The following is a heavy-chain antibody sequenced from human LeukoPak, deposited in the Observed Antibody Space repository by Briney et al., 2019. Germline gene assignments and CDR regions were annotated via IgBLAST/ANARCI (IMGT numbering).Heavy chain of an antibody. J-gene: IGHJ4*02. V-gene: IGHV3-23*01. CDR3: AKSGRAVVAATKGAFDY. CDR1: GFTFSSYA. Sequence: GGSLRLSCAASGFTFSSYAMSWVRQAPGKGLEWVSAISGSGGSTYYADSVKGRFTISRDNSKNKLYLQMNSLRAEDTAVYYCAKSGRAVVAATKGAFDYWGQGTLVTVSS. CDR2: ISGSGGST. D-gene: IGHD2-15*01.